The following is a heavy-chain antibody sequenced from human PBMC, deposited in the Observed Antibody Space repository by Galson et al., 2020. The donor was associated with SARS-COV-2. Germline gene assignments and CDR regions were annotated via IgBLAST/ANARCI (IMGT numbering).Heavy chain of an antibody. CDR2: ISYDGSNK. Sequence: LSLTCAASGFTFSSYAMHWVRQAPGKGLEWVAVISYDGSNKYYADSVKGRFTISRDNSKNTLYLQMNSLRAEDTAVYYCAKSYSGSYSSWFDPWGQGTLVTVSS. V-gene: IGHV3-30*01. J-gene: IGHJ5*02. D-gene: IGHD1-26*01. CDR3: AKSYSGSYSSWFDP. CDR1: GFTFSSYA.